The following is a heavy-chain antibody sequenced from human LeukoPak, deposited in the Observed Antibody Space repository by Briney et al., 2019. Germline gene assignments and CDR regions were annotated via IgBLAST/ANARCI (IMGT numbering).Heavy chain of an antibody. V-gene: IGHV4-34*01. J-gene: IGHJ3*01. D-gene: IGHD6-19*01. CDR1: GGSFSGYY. Sequence: PSETLSLTCAVYGGSFSGYYWSWIRQPPGKGLEWIGEINLSGSTNYNPSLKSRVTISVDTSKNQFSLKLSAVTAADTAMYYCAREGAVSRDDAFDPWGQGTMVTVS. CDR3: AREGAVSRDDAFDP. CDR2: INLSGST.